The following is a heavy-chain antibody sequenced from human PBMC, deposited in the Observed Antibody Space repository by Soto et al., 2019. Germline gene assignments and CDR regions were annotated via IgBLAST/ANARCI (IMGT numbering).Heavy chain of an antibody. D-gene: IGHD6-13*01. Sequence: SETLSLTCTVSGGSISSYYWSWIRQPPGKGLEWIGYIYYSGSTNYNPSLKSQVTISVDTSKNQFSLKLSSVTAADTAVYYCARGSYSSSWYLTPYYFDYWGQGTLVTVSS. V-gene: IGHV4-59*01. J-gene: IGHJ4*02. CDR2: IYYSGST. CDR1: GGSISSYY. CDR3: ARGSYSSSWYLTPYYFDY.